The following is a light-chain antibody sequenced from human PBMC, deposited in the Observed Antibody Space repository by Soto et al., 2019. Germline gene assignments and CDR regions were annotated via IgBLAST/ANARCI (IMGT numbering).Light chain of an antibody. CDR2: AAS. CDR3: QLYGSSPPRYT. Sequence: EIVLTQSPGTLSLSPGERATLSCRASQSVSSSYLAWYQQKRGQAPRLLFYAASARATGIPDRFSGSGSGTDFTLTISRLEPEDFAVYFCQLYGSSPPRYTFAQGTKVDIK. J-gene: IGKJ2*01. V-gene: IGKV3-20*01. CDR1: QSVSSSY.